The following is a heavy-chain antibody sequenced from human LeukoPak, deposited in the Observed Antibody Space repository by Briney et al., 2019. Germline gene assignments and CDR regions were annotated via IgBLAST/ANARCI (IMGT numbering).Heavy chain of an antibody. CDR1: GFTFGSSW. CDR2: INHRGSDQ. Sequence: GGSLRLSCAASGFTFGSSWMIWVRQAPGEGLEWVANINHRGSDQRYVDSVKGRFTISRDNTKNSLYLQMNGLRAEDTAVYYCARERVVGATRIDYWGQGTLVTVSS. CDR3: ARERVVGATRIDY. J-gene: IGHJ4*02. V-gene: IGHV3-7*03. D-gene: IGHD1-26*01.